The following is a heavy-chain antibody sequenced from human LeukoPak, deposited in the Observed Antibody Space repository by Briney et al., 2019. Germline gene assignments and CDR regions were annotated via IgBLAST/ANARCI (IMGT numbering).Heavy chain of an antibody. D-gene: IGHD3-10*01. CDR1: GGSFSGYY. CDR3: ARVSITMVRGAALIYYYYGMDV. CDR2: INNSGST. V-gene: IGHV4-34*01. J-gene: IGHJ6*02. Sequence: SETLSLTCAVYGGSFSGYYWSWIRQPPGKGLEWVGEINNSGSTNYNPSLRSRVTIPVDTSKNQFYLKLSSVTAADTAVYYCARVSITMVRGAALIYYYYGMDVWGQGTTVTVSS.